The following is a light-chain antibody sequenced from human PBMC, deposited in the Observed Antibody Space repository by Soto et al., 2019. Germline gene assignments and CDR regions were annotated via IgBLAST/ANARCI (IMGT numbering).Light chain of an antibody. V-gene: IGKV3-20*01. CDR1: QSVSSSY. J-gene: IGKJ1*01. CDR2: GAS. CDR3: QQYVTSPPGT. Sequence: IVLTQSPGTLSLSPGERATLSCSASQSVSSSYLAWYQQKPGQAPRLLIYGASSRATGIPDRFSGSGSGTDFTLTISRLEPGDFAVYYCQQYVTSPPGTFGQGTKVDIK.